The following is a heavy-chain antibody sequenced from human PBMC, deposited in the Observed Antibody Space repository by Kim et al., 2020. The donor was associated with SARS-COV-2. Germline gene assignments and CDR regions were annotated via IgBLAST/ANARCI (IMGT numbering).Heavy chain of an antibody. CDR2: ISSGGGHT. J-gene: IGHJ4*02. CDR3: AKGGSWNYDAFDS. V-gene: IGHV3-11*06. D-gene: IGHD1-7*01. Sequence: GGSLRLSCAATGFTFGDYYMVWIRQAPGKGLEWLSFISSGGGHTNYADSVKGRFTISRDNSNNSVFLQMNSLRGEDTAVYYCAKGGSWNYDAFDSWGQGT. CDR1: GFTFGDYY.